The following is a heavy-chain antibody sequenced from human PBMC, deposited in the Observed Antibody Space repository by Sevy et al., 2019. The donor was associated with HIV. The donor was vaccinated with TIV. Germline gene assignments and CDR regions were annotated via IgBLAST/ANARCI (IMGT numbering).Heavy chain of an antibody. V-gene: IGHV3-74*01. Sequence: GGSLRLSCAASGFTFSSYWMHWVRQAPGKGLVWVSRINSDGSRTSYADSVKGRFTISRDNAKNTLYLQMNSLRAEDTAVYYCASSSGDYYFDYWGQGTLVTVSS. J-gene: IGHJ4*02. CDR1: GFTFSSYW. D-gene: IGHD3-22*01. CDR2: INSDGSRT. CDR3: ASSSGDYYFDY.